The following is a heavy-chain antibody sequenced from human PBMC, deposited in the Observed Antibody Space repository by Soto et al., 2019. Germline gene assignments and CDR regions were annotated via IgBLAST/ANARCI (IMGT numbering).Heavy chain of an antibody. D-gene: IGHD2-21*02. CDR2: IYYTGST. Sequence: QVQLQESGPGLVKPSQTLSLTCTVSGGSISSGGYYWSWIRQHPGKGLEWIGYIYYTGSTYYNPSLTSRVTISVATSKNPFSLKLSSVTAADTAVDYCATVEDCGGDCPIEAFEIWGQGTMVTVSS. J-gene: IGHJ3*02. V-gene: IGHV4-31*03. CDR3: ATVEDCGGDCPIEAFEI. CDR1: GGSISSGGYY.